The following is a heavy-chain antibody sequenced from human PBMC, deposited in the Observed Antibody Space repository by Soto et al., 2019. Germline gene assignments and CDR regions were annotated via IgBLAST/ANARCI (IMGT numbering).Heavy chain of an antibody. CDR1: GFTFSSYG. CDR2: IWHDGSNK. CDR3: ARDGYGSGSYYIGY. J-gene: IGHJ4*02. Sequence: QVQLVESGGGVVQPGRSLRLSCAASGFTFSSYGMHWVRQAPGKGLEWVAVIWHDGSNKYYANSVKGRFTISRDNSKNTLYLQMNSLRAEDTAVYYCARDGYGSGSYYIGYWGQGTLVIVSS. D-gene: IGHD3-10*01. V-gene: IGHV3-33*01.